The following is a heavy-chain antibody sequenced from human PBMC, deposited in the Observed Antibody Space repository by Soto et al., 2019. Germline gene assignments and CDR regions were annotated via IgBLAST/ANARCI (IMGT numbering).Heavy chain of an antibody. CDR1: GNTFTNSA. D-gene: IGHD1-26*01. CDR3: ARGLGLYYFDY. Sequence: GASGKVSCKASGNTFTNSAMHSGRQAPGQRLEWMGWINAGNGNTKYSQKFQGRVTITRDTSASTAYMELSSLRSEDTAVYYCARGLGLYYFDYWGQGTLVTVSS. CDR2: INAGNGNT. V-gene: IGHV1-3*01. J-gene: IGHJ4*02.